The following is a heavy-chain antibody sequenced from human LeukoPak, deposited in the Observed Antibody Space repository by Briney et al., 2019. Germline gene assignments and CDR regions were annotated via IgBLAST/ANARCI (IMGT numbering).Heavy chain of an antibody. D-gene: IGHD6-13*01. CDR3: ARDLSIAAAGSGLADY. CDR1: GYTFTSYG. Sequence: GASVKVSCKASGYTFTSYGISWVRQAPGQGLEWMGWISAYNGNTNYAQKLQGRVTMTTDTSTSTAYMELRSLGSDDTAVYYCARDLSIAAAGSGLADYWGQGTLVTVSS. V-gene: IGHV1-18*01. J-gene: IGHJ4*02. CDR2: ISAYNGNT.